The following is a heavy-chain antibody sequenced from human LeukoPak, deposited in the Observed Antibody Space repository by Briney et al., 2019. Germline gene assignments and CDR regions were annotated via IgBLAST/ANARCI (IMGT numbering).Heavy chain of an antibody. CDR2: ISGSGGST. Sequence: GGSLGLSCAASGFTFSSYAMSWVRQAPGKGLEWVSAISGSGGSTYYADSVKGRFTISRDNSKNTLYLQMNSLRAEDTAVYYCAKDRKSLNYYDSSGYTLGPYYFDYWGQGTLVTVSS. V-gene: IGHV3-23*01. CDR1: GFTFSSYA. D-gene: IGHD3-22*01. J-gene: IGHJ4*02. CDR3: AKDRKSLNYYDSSGYTLGPYYFDY.